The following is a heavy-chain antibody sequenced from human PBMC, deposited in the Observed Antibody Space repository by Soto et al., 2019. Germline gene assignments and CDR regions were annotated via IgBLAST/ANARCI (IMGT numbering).Heavy chain of an antibody. CDR1: GYSFTIYW. CDR2: IYPGDSDT. D-gene: IGHD5-18*01. Sequence: GEALKSSCKGSGYSFTIYWIGWVRQMPGKGLEWMGIIYPGDSDTRYSPSFQGQVTISADKSISTAYLQWSSLKASDTAMYYCAKHGSVDTAIGYFDYWGQGTLVTVSS. CDR3: AKHGSVDTAIGYFDY. J-gene: IGHJ4*02. V-gene: IGHV5-51*01.